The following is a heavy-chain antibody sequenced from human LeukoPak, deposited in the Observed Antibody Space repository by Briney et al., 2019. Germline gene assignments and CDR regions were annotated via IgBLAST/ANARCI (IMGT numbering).Heavy chain of an antibody. CDR3: ARIITGTTLSYYYYGMDV. J-gene: IGHJ6*02. V-gene: IGHV4-59*01. D-gene: IGHD1-7*01. CDR1: GGSISSYY. Sequence: SETLSLTCTVSGGSISSYYWSWIRQPPGKGLEWIGYIYYSGSTNYNPSLKSRVTISVDTSKNQFSLKLSSVTAADTAVYYCARIITGTTLSYYYYGMDVWGQGTTVTVSS. CDR2: IYYSGST.